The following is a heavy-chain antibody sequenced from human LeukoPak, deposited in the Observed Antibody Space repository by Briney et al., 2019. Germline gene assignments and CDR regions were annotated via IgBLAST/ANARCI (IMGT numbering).Heavy chain of an antibody. D-gene: IGHD5-24*01. CDR3: TTDLRGAFDI. CDR1: GFIFTNAW. V-gene: IGHV3-15*01. Sequence: GGSLRLSCAPSGFIFTNAWMSWVRQAPGKGLEWVGRIKSESDDGTTHYAAPVKGRFTISRDDSKNTLFLQMNSLQIEDTAVYYCTTDLRGAFDIWGQGTMVTVSS. J-gene: IGHJ3*02. CDR2: IKSESDDGTT.